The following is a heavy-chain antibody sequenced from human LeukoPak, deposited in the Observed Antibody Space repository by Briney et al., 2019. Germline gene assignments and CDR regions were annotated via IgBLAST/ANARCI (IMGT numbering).Heavy chain of an antibody. CDR1: GGSISSGSYY. D-gene: IGHD3-16*02. J-gene: IGHJ6*03. CDR3: ARAGYYDYVWGSYPSPCYYYYYMDV. CDR2: IYTSGST. Sequence: SETLSLTCTVSGGSISSGSYYWSWIRQPAGKGLEWIGRIYTSGSTNYNPSLKSRVTISVDTSKNQFSLKLSSVTAADTAVYYCARAGYYDYVWGSYPSPCYYYYYMDVWGKGTTVTISS. V-gene: IGHV4-61*02.